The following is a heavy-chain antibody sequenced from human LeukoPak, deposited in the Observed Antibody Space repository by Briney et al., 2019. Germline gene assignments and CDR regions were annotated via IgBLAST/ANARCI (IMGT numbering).Heavy chain of an antibody. V-gene: IGHV4-39*07. J-gene: IGHJ4*02. CDR2: IYYSGST. CDR1: GGSISSSSYY. D-gene: IGHD2-2*01. CDR3: ARDRLVPAALGSNSD. Sequence: SETLSLTCTVSGGSISSSSYYWGWIRQPPGKGLAWIGSIYYSGSTYYNPSLKSRVTISVDTSKNQFSLKLSSVTAADTAVYYCARDRLVPAALGSNSDWGQGTLVTVSS.